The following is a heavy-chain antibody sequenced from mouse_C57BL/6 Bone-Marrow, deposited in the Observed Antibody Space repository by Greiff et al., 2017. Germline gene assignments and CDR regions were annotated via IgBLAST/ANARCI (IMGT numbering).Heavy chain of an antibody. J-gene: IGHJ3*01. D-gene: IGHD1-2*01. CDR1: GYTFTSYG. Sequence: QVQLQQSGAELARPGASVKLSCKASGYTFTSYGISWVKQRTGQGLEWIGEIYPRSGNTYYNEKFKGKATLTADKSSSTAYMELRSLTSEDSAVYFCAACTAWFAYWGQGTRVTVSA. V-gene: IGHV1-81*01. CDR2: IYPRSGNT. CDR3: AACTAWFAY.